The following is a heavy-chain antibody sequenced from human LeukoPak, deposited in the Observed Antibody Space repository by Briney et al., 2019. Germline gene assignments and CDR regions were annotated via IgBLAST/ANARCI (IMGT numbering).Heavy chain of an antibody. V-gene: IGHV3-30*18. Sequence: PGRSLRLSCVASAFTFSNYGMHWVRQAPGKGLEWVAVISYDGSNKYYADSVKGRFTISRDNSKNTLYLQMNSLRADDTAVYYCAKDRQFSGGRSFIPGAFDIWGQGTMVTVSS. CDR1: AFTFSNYG. CDR3: AKDRQFSGGRSFIPGAFDI. J-gene: IGHJ3*02. D-gene: IGHD3-10*01. CDR2: ISYDGSNK.